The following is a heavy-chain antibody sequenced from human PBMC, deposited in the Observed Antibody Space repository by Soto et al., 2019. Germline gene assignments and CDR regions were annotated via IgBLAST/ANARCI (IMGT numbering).Heavy chain of an antibody. J-gene: IGHJ5*02. D-gene: IGHD3-10*01. CDR2: INSDGSST. Sequence: GGSLRLSCAASGFTFSSDWMHWVRQAPGKGLVWVSRINSDGSSTSYADSVKGRFTISRDNAKNTVDLQMNSLRAEDTAVYYCAKVGPYDSGSYMFRYNWFGPWGPGTLVTVSS. CDR3: AKVGPYDSGSYMFRYNWFGP. CDR1: GFTFSSDW. V-gene: IGHV3-74*01.